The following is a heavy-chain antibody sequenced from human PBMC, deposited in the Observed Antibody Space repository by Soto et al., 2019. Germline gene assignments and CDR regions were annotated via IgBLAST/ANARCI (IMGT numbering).Heavy chain of an antibody. CDR3: VRDHHDYDFWSGNPRGYFDL. D-gene: IGHD3-3*01. CDR1: GFTLSNFW. J-gene: IGHJ2*01. CDR2: INDDGSRT. Sequence: GGSLRLSCAASGFTLSNFWMHWVRQVPGKGLVWVPRINDDGSRTKYADSVEGRLTISRDTAKNTLYLQMDSLRVEDTAVYYCVRDHHDYDFWSGNPRGYFDLWGRGTLVTVSS. V-gene: IGHV3-74*01.